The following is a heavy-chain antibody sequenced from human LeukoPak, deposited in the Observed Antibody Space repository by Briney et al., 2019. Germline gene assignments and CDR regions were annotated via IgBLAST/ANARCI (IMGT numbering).Heavy chain of an antibody. CDR1: GYSISSGYY. D-gene: IGHD6-13*01. CDR3: ARARSSSRPPDY. J-gene: IGHJ4*02. CDR2: IYHSGST. Sequence: SETLSLTCTVSGYSISSGYYWGWIRQPPGKGLEWIGSIYHSGSTYYNPSLKSRVTISVDTSKNQFSLKLSSVTAADTAVYYCARARSSSRPPDYWGQGTLVTVSS. V-gene: IGHV4-38-2*02.